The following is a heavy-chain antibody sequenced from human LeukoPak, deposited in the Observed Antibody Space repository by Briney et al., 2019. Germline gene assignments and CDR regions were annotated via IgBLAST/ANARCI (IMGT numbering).Heavy chain of an antibody. CDR1: GFTFSSYA. CDR3: AKAANRDVVVVVAANYFDY. CDR2: ISGSGGST. V-gene: IGHV3-23*01. D-gene: IGHD2-15*01. Sequence: GGSLRLSCAASGFTFSSYAMSRVRQAPGKGLEWVSAISGSGGSTYYADSVKGRFTISRDNSKNTLYLQMNSLRAEDTAVYYCAKAANRDVVVVVAANYFDYWGQGTLVTVSS. J-gene: IGHJ4*02.